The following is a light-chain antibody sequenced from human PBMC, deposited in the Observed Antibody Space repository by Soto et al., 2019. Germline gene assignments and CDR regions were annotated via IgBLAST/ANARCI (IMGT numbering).Light chain of an antibody. Sequence: QSVLTQPPSASGTPGQRVSISGSGSSSNIGSNTVNWYQQLPGTAPKLLIYSNNQRPSGVPDRFSGSKSGTSASLAISGLQSEDEADYYCAAWDDSLNGSLFGGGTKVTVL. V-gene: IGLV1-44*01. CDR1: SSNIGSNT. CDR3: AAWDDSLNGSL. J-gene: IGLJ2*01. CDR2: SNN.